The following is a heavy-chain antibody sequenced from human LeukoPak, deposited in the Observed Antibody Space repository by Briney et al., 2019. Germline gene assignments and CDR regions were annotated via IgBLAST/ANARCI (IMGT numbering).Heavy chain of an antibody. CDR1: GYTFTNNF. CDR2: SDTEGSMT. CDR3: AREGSYLNSRGSYYLHWLDP. D-gene: IGHD3-22*01. J-gene: IGHJ5*02. V-gene: IGHV3-74*01. Sequence: GASVKVSCKAFGYTFTNNFMHWVRQAPGKGLEWVSYSDTEGSMTSYADSVKGRFTISRDNAKNTLYLEMHSLRVEDTAIYYCAREGSYLNSRGSYYLHWLDPWGQGTLVTVSS.